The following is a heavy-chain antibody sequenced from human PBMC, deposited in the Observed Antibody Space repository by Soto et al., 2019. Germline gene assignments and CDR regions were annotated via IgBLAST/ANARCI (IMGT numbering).Heavy chain of an antibody. CDR1: GFTFSSYE. CDR3: ATEYDLMCFDY. CDR2: ISSSGSTI. J-gene: IGHJ4*02. V-gene: IGHV3-48*03. Sequence: EVQLLESGGGLVQPGGSLRLSCAASGFTFSSYEMNWVRQAPGKGLEWVSYISSSGSTIYYADSVKGRFTISRDNAKNSLYLQMNSLRAEDTAVYYCATEYDLMCFDYWGQGTLVTVSS. D-gene: IGHD1-1*01.